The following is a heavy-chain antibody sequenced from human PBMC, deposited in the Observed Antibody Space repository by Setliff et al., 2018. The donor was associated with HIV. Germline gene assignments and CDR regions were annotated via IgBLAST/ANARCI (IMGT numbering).Heavy chain of an antibody. Sequence: PGGSLRLSCTTSGFPFSTYGMHWVRQAPGKGLESVAVIWYDGTNKRYGDSVKGRFTISRDNSKSTRFLQMNTLRAEDTAVYYCATDQQWLAQGWGGPHYWGQGTLVTVSS. CDR1: GFPFSTYG. CDR2: IWYDGTNK. J-gene: IGHJ4*02. D-gene: IGHD6-19*01. CDR3: ATDQQWLAQGWGGPHY. V-gene: IGHV3-33*01.